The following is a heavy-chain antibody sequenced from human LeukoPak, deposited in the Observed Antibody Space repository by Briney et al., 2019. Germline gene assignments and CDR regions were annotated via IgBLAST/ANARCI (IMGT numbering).Heavy chain of an antibody. V-gene: IGHV1-69*04. CDR2: IIPILGIA. Sequence: SVKVSCKASGGTFSSYAISWVRQAPGQGLEWMGRIIPILGIANYAQKFQGRVTITADKSTSTAYMELSSLRSDDTAVYYCARVRGSNNWFDPWGQGTLVTVSS. CDR3: ARVRGSNNWFDP. J-gene: IGHJ5*02. CDR1: GGTFSSYA. D-gene: IGHD2-2*01.